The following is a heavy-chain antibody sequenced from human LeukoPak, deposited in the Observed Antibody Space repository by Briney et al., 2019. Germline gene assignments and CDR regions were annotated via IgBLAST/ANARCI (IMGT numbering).Heavy chain of an antibody. V-gene: IGHV1-18*01. D-gene: IGHD2-2*02. CDR3: ASYCSSTSCYTGFDY. J-gene: IGHJ4*02. CDR1: GYTFTSYG. Sequence: ASVKVSCKASGYTFTSYGISWVRQAPGQGLEWMGWISAYNGNTNYAQKLQGRVTMTTDTSTSTAYMELRSLRSDDTAVYYCASYCSSTSCYTGFDYWGQGTLVTVSS. CDR2: ISAYNGNT.